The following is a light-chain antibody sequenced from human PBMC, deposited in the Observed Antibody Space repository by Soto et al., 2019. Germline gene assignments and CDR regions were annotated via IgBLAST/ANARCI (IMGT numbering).Light chain of an antibody. J-gene: IGLJ3*02. CDR1: SSDIGRYDY. CDR2: RVI. Sequence: QSALTQPACVSGSPGQSITISCTGTSSDIGRYDYVSWYQQFPGKAPKLMIYRVINRPSGVSDRFSGSKSGNSASLSISGLQPEDEASYFCGSYTSATTWVFGGGTKLTVL. V-gene: IGLV2-14*03. CDR3: GSYTSATTWV.